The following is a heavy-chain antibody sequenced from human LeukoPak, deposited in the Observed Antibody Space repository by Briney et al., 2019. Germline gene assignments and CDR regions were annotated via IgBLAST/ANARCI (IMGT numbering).Heavy chain of an antibody. Sequence: PSETLSLTCTVSGGSIRNSSYYWGWIRQPPGKGLEWIGSIENSGDTYYNPSLKSRVTISVDTSKNQFSLRLNSVTAADTGLYYCARHRRTHIQIWFIYWGQGILVTVSP. CDR1: GGSIRNSSYY. D-gene: IGHD5-18*01. J-gene: IGHJ4*02. CDR3: ARHRRTHIQIWFIY. V-gene: IGHV4-39*01. CDR2: IENSGDT.